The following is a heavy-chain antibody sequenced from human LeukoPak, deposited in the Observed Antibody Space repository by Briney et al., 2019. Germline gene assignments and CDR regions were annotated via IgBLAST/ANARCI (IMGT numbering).Heavy chain of an antibody. CDR2: MNPKTGNA. D-gene: IGHD2-2*01. J-gene: IGHJ4*02. Sequence: ASVKVSCKASGYTFSSYDINWVRQAAGQGLEWMGWMNPKTGNAGFSQKFQGRVTITRDTSISTAYMELNRLTSEDTGVYYCTRGLPRDGLVVIAAANEYWGQGSLVTVSS. CDR3: TRGLPRDGLVVIAAANEY. CDR1: GYTFSSYD. V-gene: IGHV1-8*03.